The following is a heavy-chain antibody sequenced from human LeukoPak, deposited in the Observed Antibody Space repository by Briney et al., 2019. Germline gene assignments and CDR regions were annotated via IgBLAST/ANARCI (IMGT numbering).Heavy chain of an antibody. CDR2: INPSGGST. CDR3: ARHLPKITPTSGYYYLGY. J-gene: IGHJ4*02. CDR1: GYTFTSYY. Sequence: VASVKVSFKASGYTFTSYYMHWVRQAPGQGLEWMGLINPSGGSTSYAQKFQGRVTMTRDMSTSTVYMELSSLRSEDTAVYYCARHLPKITPTSGYYYLGYWGQGTLVTVSS. D-gene: IGHD3-22*01. V-gene: IGHV1-46*01.